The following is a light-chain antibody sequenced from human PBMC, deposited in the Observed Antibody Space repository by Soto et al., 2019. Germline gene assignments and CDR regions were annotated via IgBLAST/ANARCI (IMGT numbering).Light chain of an antibody. J-gene: IGKJ1*01. CDR3: QQYGRSPWT. CDR2: GAS. Sequence: EIVLTQSPGTLSLSPGERATLSCRASQSVTGSYLAWYQQKPGQAPRLLIYGASNRATGIPGRFSGSGSGTDLTLTISRLEHEDCAVYYCQQYGRSPWTFGQGTKVEIK. CDR1: QSVTGSY. V-gene: IGKV3-20*01.